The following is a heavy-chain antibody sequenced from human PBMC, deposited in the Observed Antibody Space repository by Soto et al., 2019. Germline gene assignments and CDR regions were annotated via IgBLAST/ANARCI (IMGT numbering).Heavy chain of an antibody. V-gene: IGHV3-74*01. D-gene: IGHD5-18*01. Sequence: GESLKISCAASGFTFSSSWMHWVRQAPVKGLVWVSHINSDGTDTNYANSVKGRFTISRDNAKNTVYLQMNSLRAEDTAVYYCASDCSYALNYWGQGSLVTVSS. J-gene: IGHJ4*02. CDR1: GFTFSSSW. CDR3: ASDCSYALNY. CDR2: INSDGTDT.